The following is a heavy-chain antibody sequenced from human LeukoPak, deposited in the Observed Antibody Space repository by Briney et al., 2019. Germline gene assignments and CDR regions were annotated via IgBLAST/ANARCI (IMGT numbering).Heavy chain of an antibody. V-gene: IGHV4-59*01. CDR1: GGSISSYY. Sequence: SETLSLTCTVSGGSISSYYWSWIRQPPGKGLEWIGYIYYSGSTNYNPSLKSRVTISVDTSKNQFSLKLSSVTAADTAVYYCARVRNSRYYYYYYMDAWGKGTTVTVSS. CDR2: IYYSGST. J-gene: IGHJ6*03. CDR3: ARVRNSRYYYYYYMDA. D-gene: IGHD2/OR15-2a*01.